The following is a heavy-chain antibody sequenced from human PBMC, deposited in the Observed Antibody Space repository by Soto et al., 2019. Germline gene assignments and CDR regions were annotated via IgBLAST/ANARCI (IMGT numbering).Heavy chain of an antibody. V-gene: IGHV3-73*01. D-gene: IGHD5-18*01. CDR1: GFTFSGSA. J-gene: IGHJ4*02. Sequence: LRLSCAASGFTFSGSAMHWVRQASGKGLEWVGRIRSKANSYATAYVASVKGRFTISRDDSKNTAYLQMNSLKTEDTAVYYCTSQGYSYGFVYWGQGTLVTVSS. CDR3: TSQGYSYGFVY. CDR2: IRSKANSYAT.